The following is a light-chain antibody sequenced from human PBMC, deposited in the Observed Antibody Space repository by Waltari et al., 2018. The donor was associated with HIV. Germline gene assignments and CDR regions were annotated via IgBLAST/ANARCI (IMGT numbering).Light chain of an antibody. V-gene: IGLV2-14*01. CDR2: EVS. J-gene: IGLJ3*02. CDR3: SSYTSSSTRV. Sequence: QSALTQPASVSGSPGQSITIPCTGTSSYVGGYNYVSWYQQHPGKAPKLMIYEVSNRPSGVSNRFSGSKSGNTASLTISGLQAEDEADYYCSSYTSSSTRVFGGGTKLTVL. CDR1: SSYVGGYNY.